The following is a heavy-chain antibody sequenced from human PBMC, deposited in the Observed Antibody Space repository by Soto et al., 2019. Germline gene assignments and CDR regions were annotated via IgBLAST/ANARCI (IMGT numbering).Heavy chain of an antibody. D-gene: IGHD3-16*01. J-gene: IGHJ3*02. Sequence: GESLKISCAASGFTFSSYSMNWVRQAPGKGLEWVSSISSSSSYIYYADSVKGRFTISRDNAKNSLYLQMNSLRAEDTAVYYCARDPGGLAFDIWGQGTMVTVSS. CDR3: ARDPGGLAFDI. CDR1: GFTFSSYS. CDR2: ISSSSSYI. V-gene: IGHV3-21*01.